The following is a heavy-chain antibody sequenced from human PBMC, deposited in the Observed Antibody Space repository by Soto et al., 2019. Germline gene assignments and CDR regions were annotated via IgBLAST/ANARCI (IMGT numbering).Heavy chain of an antibody. CDR3: ARVCGGDCHYGMDV. D-gene: IGHD2-21*02. Sequence: PSGTLSLTCTASGGSISIYVCSWILQPPGKGLEWIGYIYYYGSTYYNPSLKSRVTISVDTSKNQFSLKLSSVTAADTAVYYCARVCGGDCHYGMDVWGQGTTVTVSS. J-gene: IGHJ6*02. CDR2: IYYYGST. V-gene: IGHV4-59*06. CDR1: GGSISIYV.